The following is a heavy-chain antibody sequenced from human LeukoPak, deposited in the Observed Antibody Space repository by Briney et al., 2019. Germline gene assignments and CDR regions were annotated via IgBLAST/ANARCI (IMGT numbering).Heavy chain of an antibody. Sequence: GESLKISCKGSGYSFTSYWIGWVRQMPGKGLEWMGIIYPGESDTRYSPSFQGQVTISADKSISTAYLPWSSLKASDTAMYYRAKNYHYYYLDVWGKGNTLTVSS. CDR1: GYSFTSYW. CDR3: AKNYHYYYLDV. CDR2: IYPGESDT. J-gene: IGHJ6*03. V-gene: IGHV5-51*01.